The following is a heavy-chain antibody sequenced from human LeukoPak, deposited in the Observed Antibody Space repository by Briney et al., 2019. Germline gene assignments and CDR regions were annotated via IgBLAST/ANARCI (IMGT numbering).Heavy chain of an antibody. D-gene: IGHD6-19*01. J-gene: IGHJ4*02. V-gene: IGHV4-34*01. CDR1: GGSFSGYY. CDR2: INHSGST. CDR3: VKSGGYGLIDY. Sequence: KASETLSLTRAVYGGSFSGYYWSWIRQPPGKVLEWIGEINHSGSTNYNPSLKSRVTISVDTSKNQFSLKLSSVTAADTAMYYCVKSGGYGLIDYWGQGTLVTVSS.